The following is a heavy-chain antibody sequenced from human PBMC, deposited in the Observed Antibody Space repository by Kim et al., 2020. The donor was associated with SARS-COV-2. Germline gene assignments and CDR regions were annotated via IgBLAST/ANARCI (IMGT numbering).Heavy chain of an antibody. D-gene: IGHD6-13*01. CDR3: ATGGTQQLETVTDY. V-gene: IGHV1-24*01. J-gene: IGHJ4*02. CDR2: FDPEDGET. CDR1: GYTLTELS. Sequence: ASVKVSCKVSGYTLTELSMHWVRQAPGKGLEWMGGFDPEDGETIYAQKFQGRVTMTEDTSTDTAYMELSSLRSEDTAVYYCATGGTQQLETVTDYWRQGTLVTVSS.